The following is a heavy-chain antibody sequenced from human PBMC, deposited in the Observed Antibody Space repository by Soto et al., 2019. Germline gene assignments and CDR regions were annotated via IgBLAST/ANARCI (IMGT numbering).Heavy chain of an antibody. D-gene: IGHD4-17*01. V-gene: IGHV3-30*18. CDR1: GFNFSSYG. CDR2: ISYDGSNK. J-gene: IGHJ6*02. Sequence: GGSLRLSCEASGFNFSSYGMHWVRQAPGKGLEWVAVISYDGSNKYYADSVKGRFTISRDNSKNTLYLQMNSLRAEDTAVYYCAKDSAGDPSRAYYYYYYGMDVWGQGTTVTVSS. CDR3: AKDSAGDPSRAYYYYYYGMDV.